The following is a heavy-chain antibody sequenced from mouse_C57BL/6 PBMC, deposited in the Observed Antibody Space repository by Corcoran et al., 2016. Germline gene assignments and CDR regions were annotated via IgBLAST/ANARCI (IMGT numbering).Heavy chain of an antibody. Sequence: QIQLVQSGPELKKPGETVKISCKASGYTFTTYGMSWVKQAPGKGLKWMGWINTYSGVPTYADDFKGRFAFSLETSASTAYLQINNLKNEDTATYFCAGGGIYYYAMDYWGQGTSVTVSS. J-gene: IGHJ4*01. CDR3: AGGGIYYYAMDY. CDR1: GYTFTTYG. CDR2: INTYSGVP. V-gene: IGHV9-3*01.